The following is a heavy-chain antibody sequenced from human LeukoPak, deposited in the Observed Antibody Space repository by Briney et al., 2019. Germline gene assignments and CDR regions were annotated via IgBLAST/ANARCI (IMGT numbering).Heavy chain of an antibody. CDR1: GFTFSSYA. D-gene: IGHD2-8*02. CDR2: ITGSGGST. CDR3: ATYRQVLLPFES. Sequence: GGSLRLSCAASGFTFSSYAMSWVRQAPGKGLEWVSAITGSGGSTYYADSVKGRFTISRDNSKNTLYLQMNSLRAEDTAIYYCATYRQVLLPFESWGQGTLVTVSS. J-gene: IGHJ4*02. V-gene: IGHV3-23*01.